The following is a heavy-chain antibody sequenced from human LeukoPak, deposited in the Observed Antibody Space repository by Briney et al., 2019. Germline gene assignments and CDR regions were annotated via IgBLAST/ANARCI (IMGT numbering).Heavy chain of an antibody. CDR2: ISTTSTYI. D-gene: IGHD2-2*01. Sequence: GGSLRLSCAASGFAFSSYNMKWVRQAPGKGLEWVSFISTTSTYIYYADSVKGRFTVSRDNSKNLLYLQMDSLRVEDTAVNYCARAGTCSSTSCDGGIEYWGQGTLVTVSS. CDR1: GFAFSSYN. V-gene: IGHV3-21*06. J-gene: IGHJ4*02. CDR3: ARAGTCSSTSCDGGIEY.